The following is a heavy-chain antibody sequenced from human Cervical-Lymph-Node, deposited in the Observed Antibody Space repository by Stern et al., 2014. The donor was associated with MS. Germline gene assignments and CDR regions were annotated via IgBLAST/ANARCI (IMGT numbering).Heavy chain of an antibody. V-gene: IGHV3-7*04. CDR3: ARGRLGR. CDR1: GFTFSSYW. Sequence: EVHLVESGGGLVQPGGSLRLSCAASGFTFSSYWMNWVRQAPGKGLAWVANIHKDGSEKYYVDSVRGRFSISRDNAKNSLYLQMNNLRVDDTAIYYCARGRLGRWGQGTLVTVSS. CDR2: IHKDGSEK. J-gene: IGHJ4*02.